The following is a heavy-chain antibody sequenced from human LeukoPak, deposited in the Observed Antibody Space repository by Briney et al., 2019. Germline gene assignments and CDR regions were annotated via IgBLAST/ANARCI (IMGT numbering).Heavy chain of an antibody. CDR3: AREYYDYVWGSYRTFDY. CDR1: GGSISSSSYY. D-gene: IGHD3-16*02. V-gene: IGHV4-39*07. Sequence: SETLSLTCTVSGGSISSSSYYWGWIRQPPGKGLEWIGSIYYSGSTYYNPSLKSRVTISVDTSKNQFSLELSSVTAADTAVYYCAREYYDYVWGSYRTFDYWGQGTLVTVSS. J-gene: IGHJ4*02. CDR2: IYYSGST.